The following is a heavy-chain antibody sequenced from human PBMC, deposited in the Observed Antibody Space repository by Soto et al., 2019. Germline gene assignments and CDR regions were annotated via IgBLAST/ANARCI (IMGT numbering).Heavy chain of an antibody. J-gene: IGHJ6*02. V-gene: IGHV3-11*01. CDR3: ARVSWREKYGMDV. CDR1: GFTFSDSY. CDR2: ITFSGNTV. Sequence: GSLRLSCAASGFTFSDSYMSWIRQAPGKGLEWISYITFSGNTVYYADSLKGRFTISRDNAKNSLYLQMNRLRAEDTAVYYCARVSWREKYGMDVWGQGTTVTVSS.